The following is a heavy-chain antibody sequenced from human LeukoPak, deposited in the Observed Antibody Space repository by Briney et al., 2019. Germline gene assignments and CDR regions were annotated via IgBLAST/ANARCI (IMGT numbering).Heavy chain of an antibody. CDR3: AREGRSSTPGY. D-gene: IGHD2-15*01. CDR2: ISGSGNT. V-gene: IGHV4-4*07. J-gene: IGHJ4*01. CDR1: GGSIRSYY. Sequence: SETLSLTCSVSGGSIRSYYWSWIRQPAGKKLEWIGRISGSGNTDYNPSLKSRLTTSVDTSKNQFSLKLNSVTAADTAVYYCAREGRSSTPGYWGQGTLATVSS.